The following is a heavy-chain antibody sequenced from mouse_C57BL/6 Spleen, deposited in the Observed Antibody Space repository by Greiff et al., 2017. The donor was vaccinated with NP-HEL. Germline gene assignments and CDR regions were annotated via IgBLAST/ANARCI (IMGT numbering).Heavy chain of an antibody. J-gene: IGHJ2*01. D-gene: IGHD1-1*01. CDR2: IYPGDGDT. CDR1: GYAFSSYW. V-gene: IGHV1-80*01. CDR3: ARSGTTVVATEGYFDY. Sequence: QVQLKQSGAELVKPGASVKISCKASGYAFSSYWMNWVKQRPGKGLEWIGQIYPGDGDTNYNGKFKGKATLTADKSSSTAYMQLSSLTSEDSAVYFCARSGTTVVATEGYFDYWGQGTTLTVSS.